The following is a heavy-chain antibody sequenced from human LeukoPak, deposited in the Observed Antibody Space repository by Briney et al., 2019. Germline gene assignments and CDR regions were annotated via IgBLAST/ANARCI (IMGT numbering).Heavy chain of an antibody. D-gene: IGHD3-10*01. J-gene: IGHJ4*02. Sequence: GGSLRLSCAASGFTFSSYEMNWVRQAPGKGLEWVSYISSSGSTIYYADSVKGRFTISRDNAKNSLYLQMNSLRAEDTAVYYCARTSGYGSGSYYHYYFDYWGQGTLVTVSS. CDR1: GFTFSSYE. V-gene: IGHV3-48*03. CDR2: ISSSGSTI. CDR3: ARTSGYGSGSYYHYYFDY.